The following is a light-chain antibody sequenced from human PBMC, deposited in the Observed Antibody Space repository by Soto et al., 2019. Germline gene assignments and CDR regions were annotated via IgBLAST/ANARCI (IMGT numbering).Light chain of an antibody. Sequence: QSALTQPASVSGSPGQSIAISCTGTISDVGTYDYVSWYQQHPNRAPKLMIYEVRNRPSGVSNRFSGSESVNTATLTISGLQAEDEADYYCSSHTITNTRVFGTGTKVTVL. J-gene: IGLJ1*01. CDR3: SSHTITNTRV. CDR2: EVR. V-gene: IGLV2-14*03. CDR1: ISDVGTYDY.